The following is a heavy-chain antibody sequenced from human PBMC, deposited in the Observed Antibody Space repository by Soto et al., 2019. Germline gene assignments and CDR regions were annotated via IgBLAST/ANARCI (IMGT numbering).Heavy chain of an antibody. D-gene: IGHD5-18*01. CDR3: ARDRDTAMYDPFAV. CDR2: ISSSSSYI. J-gene: IGHJ3*01. Sequence: GGSLRLSCAASGFTFSSYSMNWVRQAPGKGLEWVSSISSSSSYIYYADSVKGRFTISRDNAKNSLYLQMNSLRAEATAVYSCARDRDTAMYDPFAVWGQGTMVTVSS. CDR1: GFTFSSYS. V-gene: IGHV3-21*01.